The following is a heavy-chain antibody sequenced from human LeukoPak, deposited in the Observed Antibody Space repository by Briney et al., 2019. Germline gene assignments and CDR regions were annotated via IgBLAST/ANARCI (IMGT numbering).Heavy chain of an antibody. CDR2: IYYSGST. CDR3: ASFYCSGGSCYQYYYYYYMDV. Sequence: SETLSLTCTVSGYSISSGYYWGWIRQPPGKGLEWIGSIYYSGSTYSNPSLRSRVTISVDTSKNQFSLKLSSVTAADTAVYYYASFYCSGGSCYQYYYYYYMDVWGKGTTVTISS. J-gene: IGHJ6*03. D-gene: IGHD2-15*01. V-gene: IGHV4-38-2*02. CDR1: GYSISSGYY.